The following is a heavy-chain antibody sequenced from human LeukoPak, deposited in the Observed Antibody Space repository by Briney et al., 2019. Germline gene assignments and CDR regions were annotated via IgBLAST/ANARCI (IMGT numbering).Heavy chain of an antibody. V-gene: IGHV3-48*01. CDR2: SRSSSSTI. D-gene: IGHD6-13*01. Sequence: SRSSSSTIYYADSVKGRFTISRDNAKNSLYLQMNSLRAEDTAVYYCAREYSSSWYEYAFDIWGQGTMVTVSS. CDR3: AREYSSSWYEYAFDI. J-gene: IGHJ3*02.